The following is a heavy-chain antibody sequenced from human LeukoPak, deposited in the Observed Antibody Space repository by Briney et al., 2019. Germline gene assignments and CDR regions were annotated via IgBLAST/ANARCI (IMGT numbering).Heavy chain of an antibody. CDR3: ARGSSGWSSDY. CDR2: VIPILGIA. J-gene: IGHJ4*02. V-gene: IGHV1-69*04. CDR1: GGTFSSYA. Sequence: GASVKVSCKASGGTFSSYAISWVRQAPGQGLEWMGRVIPILGIANYAQKFQGRVTITADKSTSTAYMELSSLRSEDTAVYYCARGSSGWSSDYWGQGTLVTVSS. D-gene: IGHD6-19*01.